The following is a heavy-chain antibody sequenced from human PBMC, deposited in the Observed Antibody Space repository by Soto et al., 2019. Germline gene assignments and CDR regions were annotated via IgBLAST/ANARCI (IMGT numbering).Heavy chain of an antibody. CDR1: GFTFSSYA. D-gene: IGHD1-26*01. Sequence: PGGSLRLSCAASGFTFSSYAMSWVRQAPGKGLQWVSAIGASGGDTYYADSVKGRLTISRDNSKNTLYLQMNSLRAEDTAVYYCAKDRESQWELLPDLIDYWGQGTLVTVSS. CDR2: IGASGGDT. J-gene: IGHJ4*02. CDR3: AKDRESQWELLPDLIDY. V-gene: IGHV3-23*01.